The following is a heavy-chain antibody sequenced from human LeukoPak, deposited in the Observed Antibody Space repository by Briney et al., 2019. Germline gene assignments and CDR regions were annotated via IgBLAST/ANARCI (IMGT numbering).Heavy chain of an antibody. CDR2: INYSATT. D-gene: IGHD2-21*01. Sequence: SETLSLTCTVSAGSISNADYYWGWIRQHPGKGLAWIGSINYSATTYHNPYLTAPVTMAVATTKNSFSLKPSSVTATDTDVYFCASQPATVIGVDYWGQEALVTVSS. CDR3: ASQPATVIGVDY. CDR1: AGSISNADYY. J-gene: IGHJ4*02. V-gene: IGHV4-39*01.